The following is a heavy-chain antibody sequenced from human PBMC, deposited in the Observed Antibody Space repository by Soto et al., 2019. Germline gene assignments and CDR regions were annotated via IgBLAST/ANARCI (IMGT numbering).Heavy chain of an antibody. CDR2: IYYNGNT. CDR3: ARDRYSSSPDFDC. CDR1: GASTSSYY. D-gene: IGHD6-6*01. Sequence: RSLTCAVSGASTSSYYWSWIRQPPGKGLEWIGYIYYNGNTNYNPSLKSRVSISLDTSKNQFSLKLNYVTAADTAVYYCARDRYSSSPDFDCWGQGTLVTVSS. J-gene: IGHJ4*02. V-gene: IGHV4-59*01.